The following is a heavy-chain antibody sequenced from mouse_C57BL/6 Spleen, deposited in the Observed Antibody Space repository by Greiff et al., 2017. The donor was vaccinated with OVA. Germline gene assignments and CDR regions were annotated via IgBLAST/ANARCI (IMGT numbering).Heavy chain of an antibody. CDR1: GYTFTSYW. J-gene: IGHJ3*01. V-gene: IGHV1-64*01. D-gene: IGHD4-1*01. Sequence: VQLQQSGAELVKPGASVKLSCKASGYTFTSYWMHWVKQRPGQGLEWIGMIHPNSGSTNYNEKFKSKATLTVDKSSSTAYMQLSSLTSEDSAVYYCAKMKPPGTGIAYWGQGTLVTVSA. CDR2: IHPNSGST. CDR3: AKMKPPGTGIAY.